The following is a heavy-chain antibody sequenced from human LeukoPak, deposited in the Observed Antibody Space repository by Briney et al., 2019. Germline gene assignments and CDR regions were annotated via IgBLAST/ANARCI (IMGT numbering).Heavy chain of an antibody. CDR3: ARKRYDDPYFFDY. J-gene: IGHJ4*02. V-gene: IGHV4-30-4*01. Sequence: PSETLSLTCTVSGVSISSGDYYWSWFRQPPGKGLEWIGYIYNSGTTYYNPSLRSRVTLSVDTSKNQFSLRLNSVAAADTAVYYCARKRYDDPYFFDYWGQGTLVTVSS. CDR1: GVSISSGDYY. CDR2: IYNSGTT. D-gene: IGHD3-22*01.